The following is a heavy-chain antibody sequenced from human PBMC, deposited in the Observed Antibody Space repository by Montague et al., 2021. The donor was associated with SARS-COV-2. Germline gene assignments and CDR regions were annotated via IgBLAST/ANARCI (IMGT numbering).Heavy chain of an antibody. CDR2: INHSGST. J-gene: IGHJ6*03. CDR1: GGSFSVYY. D-gene: IGHD3-9*01. Sequence: SETLSLTCAVYGGSFSVYYWSWIRQPPGKGLEWIGEINHSGSTNYNPSLKSRVTISVDTSKNQVSLKLSSVTAADTAVYYCARMRFFDWPPHYYMDVWGKGTTGSASS. V-gene: IGHV4-34*01. CDR3: ARMRFFDWPPHYYMDV.